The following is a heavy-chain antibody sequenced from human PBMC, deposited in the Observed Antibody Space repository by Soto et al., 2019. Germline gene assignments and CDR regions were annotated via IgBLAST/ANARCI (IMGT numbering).Heavy chain of an antibody. V-gene: IGHV4-34*01. D-gene: IGHD6-19*01. CDR3: ARRGSGWYGAFDS. J-gene: IGHJ4*02. Sequence: SETLSLTCAVYGGSFSGYYWSWIRQPPGKGLEWIGEINHSGSTNYNPSLKSRVTISVDTSKNQFSLKLSSVTAADTALYYCARRGSGWYGAFDSWGQGTLVTVSS. CDR2: INHSGST. CDR1: GGSFSGYY.